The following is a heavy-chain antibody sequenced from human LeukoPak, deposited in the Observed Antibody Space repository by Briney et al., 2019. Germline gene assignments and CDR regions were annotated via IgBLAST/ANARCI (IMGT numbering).Heavy chain of an antibody. J-gene: IGHJ4*02. CDR2: ITNSGGTI. D-gene: IGHD6-19*01. V-gene: IGHV3-48*03. Sequence: PGGSLRLSCVASEFVFSSYEMNWVRQAPGKGLERVSYITNSGGTIHYADSVKGRFTISRDNSRNLLYLQMNSLRAEDKAVYYCARFTHGWHFDYWGQGTLVTVST. CDR1: EFVFSSYE. CDR3: ARFTHGWHFDY.